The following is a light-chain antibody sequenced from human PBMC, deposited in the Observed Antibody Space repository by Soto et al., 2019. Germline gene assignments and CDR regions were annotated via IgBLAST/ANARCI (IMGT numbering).Light chain of an antibody. CDR3: QQGHSPLLT. CDR1: QSVSSSY. CDR2: GAS. Sequence: EIVLTQSPGTLSLSPGERATLSCRASQSVSSSYLAWYQQKPGQAPRLLIYGASSRATGIPDRFSGSGSGTDFTLTISRLEPEDSAVYFCQQGHSPLLTFGGGTRVEI. V-gene: IGKV3-20*01. J-gene: IGKJ4*01.